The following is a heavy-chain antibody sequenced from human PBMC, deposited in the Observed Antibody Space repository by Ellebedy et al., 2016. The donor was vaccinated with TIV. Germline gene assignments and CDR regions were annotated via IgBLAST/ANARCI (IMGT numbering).Heavy chain of an antibody. D-gene: IGHD5-12*01. CDR1: GYDFSTYW. V-gene: IGHV5-51*01. Sequence: GESLKISCQGFGYDFSTYWIGWVRQMPGKGLECMGIIFPGDSDTRSCPSFRGQVTITVDSSITTAYLQWSSLQASDTATYYCARHRGGYSGYVGMDVWGQGTTVTVSS. CDR3: ARHRGGYSGYVGMDV. CDR2: IFPGDSDT. J-gene: IGHJ6*02.